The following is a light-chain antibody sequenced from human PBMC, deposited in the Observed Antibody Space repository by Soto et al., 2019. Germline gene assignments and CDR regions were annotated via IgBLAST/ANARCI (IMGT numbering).Light chain of an antibody. J-gene: IGLJ1*01. Sequence: QSVLTQPPSASGTPGQRVTISCSGSSSNIGGNYVYWYQQLPGTAPKLLIYRNNQRPSGVPDRFSGSKSGTSASLAISGLRSDDAADYYFAAWDGSLSGHVFGTGTKLTVL. CDR1: SSNIGGNY. V-gene: IGLV1-47*01. CDR3: AAWDGSLSGHV. CDR2: RNN.